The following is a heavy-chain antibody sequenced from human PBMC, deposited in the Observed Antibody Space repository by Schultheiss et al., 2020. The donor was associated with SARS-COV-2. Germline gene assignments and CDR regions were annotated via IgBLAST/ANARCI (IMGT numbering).Heavy chain of an antibody. CDR2: IYHSGST. V-gene: IGHV4-34*01. D-gene: IGHD3-22*01. J-gene: IGHJ4*02. Sequence: SETLSLTCAVYGGSFSGYYWSWIRQPPGKGLEWIGEIYHSGSTNYNPSLKSRVTISVDTSKNQFSLKLSSVTAADTAVYYCARDKDYYDSSGYYYVYFDYWGQGTLVTVSS. CDR3: ARDKDYYDSSGYYYVYFDY. CDR1: GGSFSGYY.